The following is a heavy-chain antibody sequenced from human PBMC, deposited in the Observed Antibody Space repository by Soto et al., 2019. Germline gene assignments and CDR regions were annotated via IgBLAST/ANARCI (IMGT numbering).Heavy chain of an antibody. CDR3: ASANCGGDCSNRHDRYYFES. CDR2: IFYSGST. CDR1: GGSITSDDYY. Sequence: QVQLQESGPGLVKPSQSLSLTCTVSGGSITSDDYYWSWIRQPPGRGLEWIGYIFYSGSTRYNPSLKCRFIISVDTTKKQVSLKLSSVTAADTAVYYCASANCGGDCSNRHDRYYFESWGQGTLVTVSS. D-gene: IGHD2-21*02. J-gene: IGHJ4*02. V-gene: IGHV4-30-4*01.